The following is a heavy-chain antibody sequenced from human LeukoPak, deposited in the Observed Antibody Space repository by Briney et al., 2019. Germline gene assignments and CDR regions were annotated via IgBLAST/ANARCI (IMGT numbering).Heavy chain of an antibody. CDR2: ISSTSNYI. Sequence: PGGSLRLSCAASGFTFSSYSMNWVRQAPGKGLEWVSVISSTSNYINYADSVKGRFTISRDNAKNSLYLQMNSLGAEDTALYYCARDHPGYSGYVQDYCGQGALVTVSS. CDR3: ARDHPGYSGYVQDY. D-gene: IGHD5-12*01. J-gene: IGHJ4*02. V-gene: IGHV3-21*01. CDR1: GFTFSSYS.